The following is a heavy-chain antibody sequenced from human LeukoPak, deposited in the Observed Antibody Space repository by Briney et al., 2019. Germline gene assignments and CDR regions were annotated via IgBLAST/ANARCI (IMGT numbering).Heavy chain of an antibody. CDR3: AIIAVAGRLTYYYYGMDV. J-gene: IGHJ6*02. V-gene: IGHV3-30*03. CDR2: ISYDGSNK. CDR1: GFTFSSYG. D-gene: IGHD6-19*01. Sequence: GGSLRLSCAASGFTFSSYGMHWVRQAPGKGLEWVAVISYDGSNKYYADSVKGRFTISRDNSKNTLYLQMNSLRAEDTAVYYCAIIAVAGRLTYYYYGMDVWGQGTTVTVSS.